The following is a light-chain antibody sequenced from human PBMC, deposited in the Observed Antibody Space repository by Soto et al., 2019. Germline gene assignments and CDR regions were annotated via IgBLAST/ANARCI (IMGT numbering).Light chain of an antibody. CDR1: PGISRY. CDR2: AAS. CDR3: QQRFSTPLT. Sequence: DIQMTQSPSSLSASVGDRVTITCRASPGISRYLNWYQQKPGKDPKLLIYAASSLPSGVPSRFGGSGSGTDFTLTISSLQTEDFATYDCQQRFSTPLTFGGGTKVDIK. J-gene: IGKJ4*01. V-gene: IGKV1-39*01.